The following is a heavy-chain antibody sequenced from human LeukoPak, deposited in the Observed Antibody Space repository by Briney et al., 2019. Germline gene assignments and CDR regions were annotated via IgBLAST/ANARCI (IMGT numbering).Heavy chain of an antibody. CDR1: GFTFSSYG. CDR2: ISYDGSNK. D-gene: IGHD4/OR15-4a*01. V-gene: IGHV3-30*03. J-gene: IGHJ3*02. CDR3: ARSVYGDPYDGFAI. Sequence: GGSLRLSCAASGFTFSSYGMHWVRQAPGKGLEWVAVISYDGSNKYYADSVKGRFTISRDNSKNTLYLQMNSLRAEDTAVYYCARSVYGDPYDGFAIWGQGTMVTVSS.